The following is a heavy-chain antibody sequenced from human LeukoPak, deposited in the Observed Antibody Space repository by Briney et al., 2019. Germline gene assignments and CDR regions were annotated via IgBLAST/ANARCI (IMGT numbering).Heavy chain of an antibody. D-gene: IGHD5-18*01. V-gene: IGHV4-61*01. Sequence: PSETLSLNCTVSGGSVRSGSYYWSWIRQPPGKGLEWIAYIYYSGSTNYNPSLKSRVSILLDTSKNQFSLKLSPVTAADTAVYYCARGVYTYSYNLVYFDYWGQGTLVTVSS. CDR1: GGSVRSGSYY. J-gene: IGHJ4*02. CDR2: IYYSGST. CDR3: ARGVYTYSYNLVYFDY.